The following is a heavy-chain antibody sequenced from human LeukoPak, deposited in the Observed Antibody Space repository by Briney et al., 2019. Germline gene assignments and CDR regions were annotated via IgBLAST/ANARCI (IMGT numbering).Heavy chain of an antibody. CDR2: ISYDGSNK. V-gene: IGHV3-30*18. D-gene: IGHD3-22*01. CDR1: GFTFSSYG. CDR3: AKGPSAYYYDSSY. J-gene: IGHJ4*02. Sequence: GGSLRLSCAASGFTFSSYGMHWVRQAPGKGLEWVAVISYDGSNKYYADSVKGRFTISRGNSKNTLYLQMNSLRAEDTAVYYCAKGPSAYYYDSSYWGQGTLVTVSS.